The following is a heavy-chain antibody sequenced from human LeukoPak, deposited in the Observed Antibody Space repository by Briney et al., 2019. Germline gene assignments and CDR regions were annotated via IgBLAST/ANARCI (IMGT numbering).Heavy chain of an antibody. Sequence: PGGSLRLSCAVSGFTFSHYWMSWVRQAPGKGLEWVANIKEDGIQTNYVDSVKSRFTISRDNARNSLYLQMNSLRAEDTAVYYCAKEGSIWGQGTMVTVSS. J-gene: IGHJ3*02. CDR1: GFTFSHYW. CDR2: IKEDGIQT. V-gene: IGHV3-7*01. CDR3: AKEGSI.